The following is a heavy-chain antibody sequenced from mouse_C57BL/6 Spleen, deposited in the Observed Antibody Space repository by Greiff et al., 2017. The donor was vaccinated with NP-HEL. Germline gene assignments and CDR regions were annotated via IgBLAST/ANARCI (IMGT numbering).Heavy chain of an antibody. CDR1: GYTFTSYG. J-gene: IGHJ4*01. V-gene: IGHV1-81*01. D-gene: IGHD1-1*01. CDR3: AREGGITTGDYAMDY. CDR2: IYPRSGNT. Sequence: VQLQQSGAELARPGASVKLSCKASGYTFTSYGISWVKQRTGQGLEWIGEIYPRSGNTYYNEKFKGKATLTADKSSSTAYMELRSLTSEDSAVYVCAREGGITTGDYAMDYWGQGTSVTVSS.